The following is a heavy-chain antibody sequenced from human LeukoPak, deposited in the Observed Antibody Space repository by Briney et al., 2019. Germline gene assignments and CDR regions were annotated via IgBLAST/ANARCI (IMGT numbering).Heavy chain of an antibody. CDR3: ARVVSGVTGGDY. Sequence: HAGGSLRLSCAASGFSFSTYNVIWVRQAPGKGLECISYITPTSTTIHYADSVKGRFAVSRDNANSLLYLQMNSLRVEDTAVYYCARVVSGVTGGDYWGQGTLVSVSS. J-gene: IGHJ4*02. V-gene: IGHV3-48*04. CDR1: GFSFSTYN. D-gene: IGHD3-3*01. CDR2: ITPTSTTI.